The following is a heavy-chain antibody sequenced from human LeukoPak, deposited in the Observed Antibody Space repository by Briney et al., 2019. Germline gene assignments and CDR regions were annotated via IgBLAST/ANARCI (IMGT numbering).Heavy chain of an antibody. D-gene: IGHD2-2*01. V-gene: IGHV3-23*01. CDR2: ISASGDHR. CDR3: AKDVSRALDHFDS. Sequence: PGGSLRLSCAASGFTFQNFAMSWVRQAPGKGLEWVSGISASGDHRYYADSVKGRFTISRDTPKNTLYLQMNSLRAEDTAVYYCAKDVSRALDHFDSWGQGTLVTVCS. J-gene: IGHJ4*02. CDR1: GFTFQNFA.